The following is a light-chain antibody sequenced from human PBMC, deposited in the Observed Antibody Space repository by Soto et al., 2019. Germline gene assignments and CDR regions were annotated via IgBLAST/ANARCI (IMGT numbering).Light chain of an antibody. J-gene: IGKJ1*01. V-gene: IGKV3-15*01. CDR1: QSVSSN. CDR3: QQYNKWPLT. CDR2: AVS. Sequence: EILMTQSPGTLSASPWERATLSCRASQSVSSNLAWYQQKPGQAPRLLIYAVSTRATGIPARFSGRESGTEFTLTISILQSEDFAVYYCQQYNKWPLTFGQGTKVEIK.